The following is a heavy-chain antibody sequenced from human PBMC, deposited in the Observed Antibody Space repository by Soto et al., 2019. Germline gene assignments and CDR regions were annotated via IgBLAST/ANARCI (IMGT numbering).Heavy chain of an antibody. CDR2: ISGSDVST. Sequence: GGSRRLSCAASGCTFSSYAIGGVRHTPGKGLEWVSAISGSDVSTYYADSVKGPFTISRDSSKSTRYLQMNSLRAKYTAVYYCAKVSSSYCEYYYYGMVVWGQGTTVTVSS. CDR3: AKVSSSYCEYYYYGMVV. D-gene: IGHD2-15*01. J-gene: IGHJ6*02. V-gene: IGHV3-23*01. CDR1: GCTFSSYA.